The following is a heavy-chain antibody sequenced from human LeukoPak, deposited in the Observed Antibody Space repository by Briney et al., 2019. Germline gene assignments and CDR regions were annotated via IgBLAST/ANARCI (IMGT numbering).Heavy chain of an antibody. CDR1: GFTFRSYA. D-gene: IGHD4-11*01. CDR3: AKYLYSTTPYLDY. J-gene: IGHJ4*02. V-gene: IGHV3-23*01. CDR2: ISGGGGST. Sequence: GGSLRLSCAASGFTFRSYAMSWVRQAPGKGLEWVSSISGGGGSTFYSDSVKGRFTISRDNSKNTLYLQMDSLGAEDTAVYYCAKYLYSTTPYLDYWGQGTLVTVSS.